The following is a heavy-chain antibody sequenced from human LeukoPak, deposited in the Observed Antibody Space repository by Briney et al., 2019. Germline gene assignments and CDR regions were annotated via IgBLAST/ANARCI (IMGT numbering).Heavy chain of an antibody. D-gene: IGHD5-24*01. CDR2: SSSGSSTI. V-gene: IGHV3-48*01. CDR3: ARGEQDMATMSIDY. CDR1: GFTFSNYA. Sequence: GGSLRLSCAASGFTFSNYAMNWVRQPPGKGLEWVSYSSSGSSTIYYADSVKGRSTISRDNAKNSLFLQMNSLRAEDTAVYYCARGEQDMATMSIDYWGQGTLVTVSS. J-gene: IGHJ4*02.